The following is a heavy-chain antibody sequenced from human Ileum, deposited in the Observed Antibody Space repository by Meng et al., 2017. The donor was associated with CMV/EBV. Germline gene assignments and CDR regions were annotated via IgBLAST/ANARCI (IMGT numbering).Heavy chain of an antibody. D-gene: IGHD6-19*01. V-gene: IGHV3-7*01. CDR3: ARGGGRYEY. J-gene: IGHJ4*02. CDR1: GFTFSNYW. Sequence: GESLKISCEASGFTFSNYWMSWVRQTPGKGLEWVANIKQDGSEKYYVDSVKGRFTISRDNAKNSLYLQMNSLRAEDTAVYYCARGGGRYEYWGQGTLVTVSS. CDR2: IKQDGSEK.